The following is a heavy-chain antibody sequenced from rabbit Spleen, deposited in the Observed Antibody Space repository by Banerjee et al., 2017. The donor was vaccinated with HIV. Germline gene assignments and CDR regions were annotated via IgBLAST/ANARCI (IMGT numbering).Heavy chain of an antibody. Sequence: QEQLEESGGDLVKPEGSLTLTCTASGFSFSSNYWICWVRQAPGKGLEWIACIYGIGSVNTYYASWAKGRFTISKTSSTMVTLQMTSLTAADSFSYCCASADSDVYFDLWGPGTLVTVS. CDR2: IYGIGSVNT. V-gene: IGHV1S45*01. D-gene: IGHD1-1*01. CDR1: GFSFSSNYW. CDR3: ASADSDVYFDL. J-gene: IGHJ4*01.